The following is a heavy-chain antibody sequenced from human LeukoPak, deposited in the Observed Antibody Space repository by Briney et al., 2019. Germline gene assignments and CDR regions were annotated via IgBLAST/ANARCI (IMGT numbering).Heavy chain of an antibody. D-gene: IGHD4-17*01. CDR2: INRDGRRK. V-gene: IGHV3-74*01. J-gene: IGHJ4*02. CDR1: GFTFSNYW. Sequence: GGSLRLSCAASGFTFSNYWMYWVRQAPGKGLVCVSRINRDGRRKNYADSVKGRFTISRDNAKNTVFLQMNSLRAEDTAVYYCALPLRDGDFYFDYWGQGALVTVSS. CDR3: ALPLRDGDFYFDY.